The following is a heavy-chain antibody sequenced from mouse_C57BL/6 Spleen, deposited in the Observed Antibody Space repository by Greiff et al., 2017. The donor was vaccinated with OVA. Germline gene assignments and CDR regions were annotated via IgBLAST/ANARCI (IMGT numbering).Heavy chain of an antibody. J-gene: IGHJ1*03. CDR1: GYTFTSYW. CDR3: ASCGSSYVGYWYFDV. Sequence: VQLQQPGAELVRPGSSVKLSCKASGYTFTSYWMHWVKQRPIQGLEWIGNIDPSDSETHYNQKFKDKATLTVDKSSSTAYMQLSSLTSEDSAVYYCASCGSSYVGYWYFDVWGTGTTVTVSS. V-gene: IGHV1-52*01. D-gene: IGHD1-1*01. CDR2: IDPSDSET.